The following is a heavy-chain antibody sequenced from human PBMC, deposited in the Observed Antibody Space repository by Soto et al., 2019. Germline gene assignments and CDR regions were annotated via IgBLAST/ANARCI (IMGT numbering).Heavy chain of an antibody. J-gene: IGHJ4*02. CDR1: GFTFSSYS. D-gene: IGHD2-2*01. CDR2: ISSSSSYI. CDR3: ARDRGYCSSTSCYYFDY. Sequence: GGSLRLSCAASGFTFSSYSMNWVRQAPGKGLEWVSSISSSSSYIYYADSVKGRFTISRDNAKNSLYLQRNSLRAEDTAVYYCARDRGYCSSTSCYYFDYWGQGTLVTVSS. V-gene: IGHV3-21*01.